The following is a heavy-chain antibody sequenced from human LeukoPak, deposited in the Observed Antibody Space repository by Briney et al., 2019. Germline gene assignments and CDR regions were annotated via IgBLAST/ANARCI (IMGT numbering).Heavy chain of an antibody. V-gene: IGHV5-51*01. CDR3: ARHVPYGNTFDI. Sequence: GESLKISCKGSGYSFTNYWIGWVRQMPGQGLEWMGIIYPADSDTKYSPSFQGQVTISVDKSSNTAYLKWRSLQASDTAMYYCARHVPYGNTFDIWGQGTLVTVSS. CDR1: GYSFTNYW. D-gene: IGHD3-10*01. CDR2: IYPADSDT. J-gene: IGHJ3*02.